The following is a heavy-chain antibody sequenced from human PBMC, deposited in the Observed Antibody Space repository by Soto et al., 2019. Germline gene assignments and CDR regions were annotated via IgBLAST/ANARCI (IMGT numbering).Heavy chain of an antibody. J-gene: IGHJ4*02. D-gene: IGHD2-15*01. V-gene: IGHV1-69*06. CDR2: IIPIFGTA. CDR1: GGTFSSYA. CDR3: ARSPLGYCSGGSCQPFDY. Sequence: VKVSCKASGGTFSSYAISWVRQAPGQGLEWMGGIIPIFGTANYAQKFQGRVTITADKSTSTAYMELSSLRSEDTAVYYCARSPLGYCSGGSCQPFDYWGQGTLVTVSS.